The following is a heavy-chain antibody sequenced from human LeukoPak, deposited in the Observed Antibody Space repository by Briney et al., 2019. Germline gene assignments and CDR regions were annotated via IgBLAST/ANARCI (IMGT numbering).Heavy chain of an antibody. Sequence: SETLSLTCVVSGGSVSGYYWGWIRQPPGRGLEWIGYVYYSGSTNYNPSFKSRITISVDTSRNQFSLKLSSVTAADTAVYYCARGGINNWFDPWGQGTLVTVSS. D-gene: IGHD3-16*01. V-gene: IGHV4-59*02. CDR2: VYYSGST. CDR3: ARGGINNWFDP. J-gene: IGHJ5*02. CDR1: GGSVSGYY.